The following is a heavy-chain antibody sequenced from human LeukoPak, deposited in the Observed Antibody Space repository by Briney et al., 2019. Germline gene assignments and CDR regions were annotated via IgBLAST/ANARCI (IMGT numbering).Heavy chain of an antibody. CDR2: INWNGGST. J-gene: IGHJ3*02. D-gene: IGHD1-26*01. Sequence: PGGSLRLSCAASGFTFDDYGMSWVRQAPGKGLEWVSGINWNGGSTGYTDSVKGRFTISRDNAKNTLYLQMNSLRAEDTAVYYCAKDPHTNMLRRIVGATQGAFDIWGQGTMVTVSS. CDR3: AKDPHTNMLRRIVGATQGAFDI. V-gene: IGHV3-20*04. CDR1: GFTFDDYG.